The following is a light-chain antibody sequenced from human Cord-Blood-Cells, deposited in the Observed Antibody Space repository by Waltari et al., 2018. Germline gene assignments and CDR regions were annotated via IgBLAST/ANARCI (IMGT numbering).Light chain of an antibody. CDR2: GNS. CDR1: SSNIGAGYD. CDR3: QSYDSSLSGVV. V-gene: IGLV1-40*01. Sequence: QSVLTQPPSVSGAPGQRVTISCTGSSSNIGAGYDVHWYQQLPGTAPKLLIYGNSNRPSGVPDRFSGSKSGPSASLAITGLQAADEADYYGQSYDSSLSGVVFGGGTKLTVL. J-gene: IGLJ2*01.